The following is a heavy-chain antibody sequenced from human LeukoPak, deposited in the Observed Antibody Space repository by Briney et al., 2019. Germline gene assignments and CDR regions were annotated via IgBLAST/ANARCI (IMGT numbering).Heavy chain of an antibody. CDR1: GFTFNSYA. Sequence: GGSLRLSCAASGFTFNSYAMSWVRQAPGKGLEWVSVIYSGGSTCYADSVKGRFTISRDNSKNTLYLQMNSLRAEDTAVYYCARGGSSPSFDYWGQGTLVTVSS. CDR3: ARGGSSPSFDY. J-gene: IGHJ4*02. CDR2: IYSGGST. V-gene: IGHV3-53*01. D-gene: IGHD6-6*01.